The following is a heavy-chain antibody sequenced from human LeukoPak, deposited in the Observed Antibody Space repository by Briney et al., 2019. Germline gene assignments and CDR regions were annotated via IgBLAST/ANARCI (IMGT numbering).Heavy chain of an antibody. V-gene: IGHV1-18*01. D-gene: IGHD2-2*02. CDR2: ISAYNGNT. CDR3: ALYTNYYYGMDV. J-gene: IGHJ6*02. Sequence: ASVKVSCKASGYTFTSYGISWVRQAPGQGLEWMGWISAYNGNTNYAQKLQGRVTMTTDTSTGTAYMELRSLRSDDTAVYYCALYTNYYYGMDVWGQGTTVTVSS. CDR1: GYTFTSYG.